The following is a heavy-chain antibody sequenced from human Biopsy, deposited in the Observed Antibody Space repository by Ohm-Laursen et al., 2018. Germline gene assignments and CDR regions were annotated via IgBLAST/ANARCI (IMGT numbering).Heavy chain of an antibody. J-gene: IGHJ4*02. CDR3: AWGPSGVSSIG. CDR2: IYSGGDA. CDR1: GSTFCSNA. Sequence: SLRLSCSTSGSTFCSNAMTWDRHAPGKGQERGSLIYSGGDASYADSVKGRFTISRNISKNTLYLQMNSLSVEDTAVDYCAWGPSGVSSIGRGQGTLVTVSS. D-gene: IGHD3-16*01. V-gene: IGHV3-66*01.